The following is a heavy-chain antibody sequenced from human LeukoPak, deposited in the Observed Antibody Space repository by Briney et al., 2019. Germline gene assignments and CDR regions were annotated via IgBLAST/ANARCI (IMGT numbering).Heavy chain of an antibody. CDR3: AKEGPYYYGSGSYLDY. J-gene: IGHJ4*02. CDR2: IRSSGNTK. D-gene: IGHD3-10*01. V-gene: IGHV3-11*01. CDR1: GFSFSDYY. Sequence: GGSLRLSCAASGFSFSDYYMSWVRQAPGKGLEWVSYIRSSGNTKYYADSVKGRFTISRDNSKNTLYLQMNSLRAEDTAVYYCAKEGPYYYGSGSYLDYWGQGTLVTVSS.